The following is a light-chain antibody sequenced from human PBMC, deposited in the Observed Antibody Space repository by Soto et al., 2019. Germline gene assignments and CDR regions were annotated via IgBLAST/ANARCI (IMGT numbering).Light chain of an antibody. V-gene: IGLV2-14*01. J-gene: IGLJ1*01. Sequence: QSVLTQPASVSGSRGQSITVACTGTTSDIGGYNYVSWYQQHPGKAPKLMIYDVTRRPSGVSNRFSGSKSGNTASLTISGLQAEDEADYYCSSDISSSAPYVFGTGTKVTVL. CDR1: TSDIGGYNY. CDR2: DVT. CDR3: SSDISSSAPYV.